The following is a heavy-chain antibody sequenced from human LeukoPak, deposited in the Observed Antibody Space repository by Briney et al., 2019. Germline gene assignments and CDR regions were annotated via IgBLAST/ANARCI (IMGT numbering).Heavy chain of an antibody. J-gene: IGHJ4*02. CDR1: GFTFSSYA. D-gene: IGHD5-18*01. CDR3: ARGYSYGYVLDY. V-gene: IGHV3-30*04. CDR2: ISYDGSNK. Sequence: GRSLRLSCAASGFTFSSYAMHWVRQAPGKGLEWVAVISYDGSNKYYADSVKGRFTISRDNSKNTLYLQMNSLRAEDTAVYYCARGYSYGYVLDYWGQGRLVTVSS.